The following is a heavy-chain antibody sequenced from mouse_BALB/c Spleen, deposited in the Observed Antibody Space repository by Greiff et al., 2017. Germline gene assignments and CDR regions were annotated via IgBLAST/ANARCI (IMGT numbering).Heavy chain of an antibody. Sequence: VQGVESGPGLVAPSQSLSITCTVSGFSLTSYGVHWVRQPPGKGLEWLGVIWAGGSTNYNSALMSRLSISKDNSKSQVFLKMNSLQTDDTAMYYCARESPTTFAYWGQGTLVTVSA. CDR1: GFSLTSYG. CDR2: IWAGGST. J-gene: IGHJ3*01. V-gene: IGHV2-9*02. CDR3: ARESPTTFAY. D-gene: IGHD2-12*01.